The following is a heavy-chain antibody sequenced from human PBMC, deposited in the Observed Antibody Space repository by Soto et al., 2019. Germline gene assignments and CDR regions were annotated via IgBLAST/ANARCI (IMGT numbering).Heavy chain of an antibody. CDR1: GGSISSGDYY. CDR2: IYYSGST. V-gene: IGHV4-30-4*01. J-gene: IGHJ4*02. Sequence: SETLSLTCTVSGGSISSGDYYWSWIRQPPGKGLEWIGYIYYSGSTYYNPSLKSRVTISVDTSKNQFSLKLSSVTAADTAVYYCASKRHIHSQPHFDYWGQGTLVTVSS. D-gene: IGHD2-21*01. CDR3: ASKRHIHSQPHFDY.